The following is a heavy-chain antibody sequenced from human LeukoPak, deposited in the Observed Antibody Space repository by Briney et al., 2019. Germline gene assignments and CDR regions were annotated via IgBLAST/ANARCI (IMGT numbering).Heavy chain of an antibody. J-gene: IGHJ4*02. CDR2: ISQDGTES. Sequence: GGSLRLSCVASGFTFISYWMTWVRQAPGKGLEWVAQISQDGTESYSVDSVRGRFAISRDNAKNSVYLQMNSLGPEDTAVYYCARDSTGTVFDLWGQGTRGTVSS. D-gene: IGHD1-1*01. CDR1: GFTFISYW. CDR3: ARDSTGTVFDL. V-gene: IGHV3-7*04.